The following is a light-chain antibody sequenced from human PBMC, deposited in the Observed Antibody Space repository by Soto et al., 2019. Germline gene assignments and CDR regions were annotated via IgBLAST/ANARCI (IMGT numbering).Light chain of an antibody. V-gene: IGLV2-14*03. CDR1: SSDVGHYDY. Sequence: QSALTQPASVSGSPGQSITISCTGSSSDVGHYDYVSWFQQHPGRAPTLLIYDVTYRPSGVSNRFSGAKSGSTASLTISGRRTEDEANYYCSSYTGTSTQVFGTGTKPTVL. CDR2: DVT. CDR3: SSYTGTSTQV. J-gene: IGLJ1*01.